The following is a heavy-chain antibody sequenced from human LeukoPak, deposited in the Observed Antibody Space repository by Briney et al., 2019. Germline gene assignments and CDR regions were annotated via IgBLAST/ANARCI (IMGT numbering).Heavy chain of an antibody. Sequence: RSGGSLRLSCAASGFTFSTYSMNWVRQAPGKGLEWVSYISSSSSTIYYADSVKGRFTISRDNAKNSLYLQMNSLRAEDTAVYYCARDDFWSGYPPRYWGQGTLVTVSS. J-gene: IGHJ4*02. V-gene: IGHV3-48*01. CDR1: GFTFSTYS. D-gene: IGHD3-3*01. CDR2: ISSSSSTI. CDR3: ARDDFWSGYPPRY.